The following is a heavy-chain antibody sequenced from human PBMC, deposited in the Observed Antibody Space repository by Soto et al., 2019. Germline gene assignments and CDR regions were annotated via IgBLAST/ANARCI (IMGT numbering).Heavy chain of an antibody. CDR3: ARDRIYDFWSGSADPYYYYGMDV. CDR2: ISSSSSYI. Sequence: GGSLRLCYAASGFTFSSYSMNWVRQAPGKGLEWVSSISSSSSYIYYADSVKGRFTISRDNSKNTLYLQMNSLRAEDTAVYYCARDRIYDFWSGSADPYYYYGMDVWGQGTTVTVSS. CDR1: GFTFSSYS. V-gene: IGHV3-21*01. J-gene: IGHJ6*02. D-gene: IGHD3-3*01.